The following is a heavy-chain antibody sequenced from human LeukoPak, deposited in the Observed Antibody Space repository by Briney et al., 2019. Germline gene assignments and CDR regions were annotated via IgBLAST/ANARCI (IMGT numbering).Heavy chain of an antibody. D-gene: IGHD3-16*01. J-gene: IGHJ4*02. Sequence: SQTLSLTCTVSGGSISSGGYYWSWIRQHLGDGLEWIGYIYYSGSTYYNPSLKSRVTISIDTSKNQFSLKLSSVTAADTAVYYCARAGGFFSPFGYWGQGTLVTVSS. V-gene: IGHV4-31*03. CDR3: ARAGGFFSPFGY. CDR2: IYYSGST. CDR1: GGSISSGGYY.